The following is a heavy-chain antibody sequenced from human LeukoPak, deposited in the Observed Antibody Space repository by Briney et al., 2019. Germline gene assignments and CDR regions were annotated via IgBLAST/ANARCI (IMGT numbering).Heavy chain of an antibody. CDR1: GFTFSSYS. CDR3: ARDPVTTMDNWFDP. V-gene: IGHV3-21*01. Sequence: GGSLRLSCAASGFTFSSYSMNWVRQAPGKGLEWVSSISSSSSYIYYADSVKGRFTISRDNAKNSLYLQMNSLRAEDTAVYYCARDPVTTMDNWFDPWGQGTLVTVSS. J-gene: IGHJ5*02. D-gene: IGHD4-4*01. CDR2: ISSSSSYI.